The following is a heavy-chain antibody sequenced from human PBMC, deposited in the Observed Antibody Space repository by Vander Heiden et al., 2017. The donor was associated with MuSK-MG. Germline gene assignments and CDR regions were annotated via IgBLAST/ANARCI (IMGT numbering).Heavy chain of an antibody. CDR3: ARGIKLACWNYDVFDL. Sequence: EVQLVESGGGLVKPGGSLRLSCAASGFTFSDYSMNWVRQAPGKGLEWISFISTSSNYIYYADSLKGRFTISRDNAKNSLYLQMTSLRAEDTAVYYCARGIKLACWNYDVFDLWGQGTLVTVSS. J-gene: IGHJ3*01. V-gene: IGHV3-21*01. CDR2: ISTSSNYI. D-gene: IGHD1-7*01. CDR1: GFTFSDYS.